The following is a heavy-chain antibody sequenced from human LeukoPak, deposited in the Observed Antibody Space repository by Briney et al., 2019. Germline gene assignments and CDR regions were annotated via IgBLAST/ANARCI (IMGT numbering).Heavy chain of an antibody. CDR1: GFTFSTNS. D-gene: IGHD3-10*01. CDR2: ITSNGGST. J-gene: IGHJ4*02. V-gene: IGHV3-64D*08. Sequence: GGSLRLSCSASGFTFSTNSMHWVRQAPGKGLEFVSAITSNGGSTYYADSVKGRFTISRDNSKNTLYLQMSSLRAEDTAVYYCARVGGSGSYWDYWGQGTLVTVSS. CDR3: ARVGGSGSYWDY.